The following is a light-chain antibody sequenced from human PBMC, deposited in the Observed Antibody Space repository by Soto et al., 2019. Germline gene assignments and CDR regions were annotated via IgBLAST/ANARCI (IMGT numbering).Light chain of an antibody. Sequence: QSVLTQPASVSGSPGQSITMSCTGTSNDVGNYKYVSWYQQHPGKAPKLVIYEVSDRPSGISTRFSGSKSGNTASLTISGLQPEDEADYYCSSFTTGSTLAYVFGAGTKVTV. V-gene: IGLV2-14*01. CDR1: SNDVGNYKY. J-gene: IGLJ1*01. CDR2: EVS. CDR3: SSFTTGSTLAYV.